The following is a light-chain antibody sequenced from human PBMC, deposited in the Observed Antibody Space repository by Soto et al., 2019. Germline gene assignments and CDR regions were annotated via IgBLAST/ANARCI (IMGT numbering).Light chain of an antibody. CDR2: GAS. Sequence: DIVLTPAPGTLSLSPGERATLSCRASQSVSINYLAWYQQKPVLAPRLLIYGASSRATGVPDRFSGSGSGTDFTLTISRLEPEVFGIYACQQYYCSPYSFCQGTKVDIK. V-gene: IGKV3-20*01. CDR3: QQYYCSPYS. J-gene: IGKJ2*03. CDR1: QSVSINY.